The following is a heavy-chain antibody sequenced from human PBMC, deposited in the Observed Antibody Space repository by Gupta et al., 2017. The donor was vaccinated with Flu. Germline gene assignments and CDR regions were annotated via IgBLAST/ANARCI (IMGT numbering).Heavy chain of an antibody. J-gene: IGHJ6*03. D-gene: IGHD4-4*01. V-gene: IGHV4-39*01. Sequence: PPGKGLEWIGSIYYSGSTYYNPSLKSRVTISVDTSKNQFSLKLSSVTAADTAVYYCARTGLNYVDYYYYMDVWGKGTTVTVSS. CDR2: IYYSGST. CDR3: ARTGLNYVDYYYYMDV.